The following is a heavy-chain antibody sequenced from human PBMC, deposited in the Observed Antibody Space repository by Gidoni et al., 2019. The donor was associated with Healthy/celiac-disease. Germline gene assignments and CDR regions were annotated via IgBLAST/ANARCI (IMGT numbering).Heavy chain of an antibody. CDR2: ISGSGGIT. CDR1: GFTFSSYA. Sequence: EVQLLESGGGLVQPGGSLRLSCAASGFTFSSYAMSWVRQAPGKGLEWVSAISGSGGITYYADSVKGRFTISRDNSKNTLYLQMNSLRAEDTAVYYCAKAYYDFWSGYFYYYGMDVWGQGTTVTVSS. D-gene: IGHD3-3*01. V-gene: IGHV3-23*01. J-gene: IGHJ6*02. CDR3: AKAYYDFWSGYFYYYGMDV.